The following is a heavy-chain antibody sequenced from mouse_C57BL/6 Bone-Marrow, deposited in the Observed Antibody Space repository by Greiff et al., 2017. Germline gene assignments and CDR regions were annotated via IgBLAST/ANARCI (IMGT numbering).Heavy chain of an antibody. CDR1: GFTFSDYY. CDR2: INYDGSST. Sequence: EVKLVESEGGLVQPGSSMKLSCTASGFTFSDYYMAWVRQVPEKGLEWVANINYDGSSTYYLDSLKSRFIISRDNAKNILYLQMSSLKSEDTATYYCARGESYGSSYWYFDVWGTGTTVTVSS. V-gene: IGHV5-16*01. D-gene: IGHD1-1*01. J-gene: IGHJ1*03. CDR3: ARGESYGSSYWYFDV.